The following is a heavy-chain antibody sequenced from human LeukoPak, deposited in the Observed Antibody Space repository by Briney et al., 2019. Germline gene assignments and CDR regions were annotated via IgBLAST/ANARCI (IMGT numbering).Heavy chain of an antibody. D-gene: IGHD4-17*01. V-gene: IGHV3-64D*09. CDR1: GFTFSRFA. J-gene: IGHJ5*02. CDR3: VKDGVDYGENGWFDP. Sequence: PGGSLRLSCSASGFTFSRFAMHWVRQAPGKGLEHVSDISRNGGSTYYADSVKGRFTISRGNSKNTLYLQMSSLKVEDTAVYYCVKDGVDYGENGWFDPWGQGTLVTVSS. CDR2: ISRNGGST.